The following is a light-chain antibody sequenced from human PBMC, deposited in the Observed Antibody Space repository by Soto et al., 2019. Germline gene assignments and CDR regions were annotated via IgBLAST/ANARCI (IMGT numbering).Light chain of an antibody. CDR1: QSVGGY. J-gene: IGKJ4*01. CDR2: DAS. V-gene: IGKV3-11*01. Sequence: EIVLTQSPATLSLSPGERATLSCRASQSVGGYLDWYQQKPGQDPRLLIYDASNRASGIPARFSGSGSGTDFTLTISSLEPDDLAVYYCHQRSNWPPLTFGGGTKVEIK. CDR3: HQRSNWPPLT.